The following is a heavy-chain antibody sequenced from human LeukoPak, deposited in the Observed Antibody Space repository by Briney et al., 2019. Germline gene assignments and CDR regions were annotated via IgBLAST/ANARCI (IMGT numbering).Heavy chain of an antibody. J-gene: IGHJ2*01. V-gene: IGHV3-7*03. CDR3: AKVVATKTSYWYFDL. CDR1: GFTFSSYW. CDR2: IKQDGSEK. D-gene: IGHD5-12*01. Sequence: GGSLRLSCAASGFTFSSYWMSWVRQAPGKGLEWVANIKQDGSEKYYVDSVKGRFTISRDNAKNSLYLQMNSLRAEDTAIYYCAKVVATKTSYWYFDLWGRGTLVTVSS.